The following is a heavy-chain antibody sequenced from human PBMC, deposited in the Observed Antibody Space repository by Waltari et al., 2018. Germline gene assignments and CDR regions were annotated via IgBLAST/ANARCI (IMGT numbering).Heavy chain of an antibody. CDR1: GGTFSRYP. CDR3: AREGLVSSSWYFDY. CDR2: IIPILGIA. V-gene: IGHV1-69*04. J-gene: IGHJ4*02. Sequence: QVQLVQSGAEVKKPGSSVKVPCKASGGTFSRYPISWVRQAPGQGLEWMGRIIPILGIANYAQKFQGRVTITADKSTSTAYMELSSLRSEDTAVYYCAREGLVSSSWYFDYWGQGTLVTVSS. D-gene: IGHD6-13*01.